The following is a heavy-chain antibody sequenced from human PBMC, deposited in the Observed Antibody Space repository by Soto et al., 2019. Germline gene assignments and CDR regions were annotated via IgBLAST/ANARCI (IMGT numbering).Heavy chain of an antibody. CDR3: ARDAYYDMGV. J-gene: IGHJ6*02. Sequence: GGSLRLSCAASGFTFSTYWMHWVRQAPGKGLVWVSRINSDGSTTNYAESVKGRFTISRDNAKNKLYLQMNSLRAEDTAVYYCARDAYYDMGVWGQGTTVTVS. V-gene: IGHV3-74*01. CDR2: INSDGSTT. CDR1: GFTFSTYW.